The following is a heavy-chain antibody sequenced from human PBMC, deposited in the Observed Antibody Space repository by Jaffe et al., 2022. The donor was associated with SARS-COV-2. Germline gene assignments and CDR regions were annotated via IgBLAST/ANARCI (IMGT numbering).Heavy chain of an antibody. J-gene: IGHJ4*02. V-gene: IGHV3-11*01. CDR1: GFTFSDYY. D-gene: IGHD2-15*01. Sequence: QVQLVESGGGLVKPGGSLRLSCAASGFTFSDYYMGWIRQAPGKGLEWVSYISTTGISIKYADSVKGRFIISRDNAKNSLDLQVNSLRAEDTAVYYCARAYGGYFDYWGQGTLVTVSS. CDR3: ARAYGGYFDY. CDR2: ISTTGISI.